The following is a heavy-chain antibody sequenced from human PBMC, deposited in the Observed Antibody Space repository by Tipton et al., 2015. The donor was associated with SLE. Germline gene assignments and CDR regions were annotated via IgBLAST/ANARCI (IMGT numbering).Heavy chain of an antibody. CDR3: ARDLISGYYGSDY. Sequence: SLRLSCAASGFTFSSYAMHWVRQAPGKGLEWVSLISWDGGSTYYADSVKGRFTISRDNAKNSLYLQMNSLRAEDTAVYYCARDLISGYYGSDYWGQGTLVTVSS. CDR2: ISWDGGST. D-gene: IGHD3-22*01. J-gene: IGHJ4*02. V-gene: IGHV3-43D*04. CDR1: GFTFSSYA.